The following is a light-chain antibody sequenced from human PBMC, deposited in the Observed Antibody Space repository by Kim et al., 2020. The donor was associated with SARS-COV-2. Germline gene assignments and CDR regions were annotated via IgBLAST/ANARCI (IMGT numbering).Light chain of an antibody. CDR2: EEF. CDR3: QEYGSSPYS. Sequence: LAPGEGATLSCRASQGVGSSLLAWYQQKPGQAPRLLIYEEFKRVDGIPDRFSGSGSGTDFTLTISRPEPEDFAMYYCQEYGSSPYSFGQGTKLEI. J-gene: IGKJ2*03. V-gene: IGKV3-20*01. CDR1: QGVGSSL.